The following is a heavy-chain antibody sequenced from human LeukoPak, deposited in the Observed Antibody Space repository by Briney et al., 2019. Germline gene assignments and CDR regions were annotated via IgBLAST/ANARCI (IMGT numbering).Heavy chain of an antibody. D-gene: IGHD5-12*01. V-gene: IGHV3-33*08. CDR2: IWYDGSNK. CDR1: GFTFSSYS. Sequence: PGGSLRLSCAASGFTFSSYSMNWVRQAPGKGLEWVAVIWYDGSNKYYADSVKGRFTISRDNSKNTLYLQMNSLRAEDTAVYYCARDSADGGYGYWGQGTLVTVSS. CDR3: ARDSADGGYGY. J-gene: IGHJ4*02.